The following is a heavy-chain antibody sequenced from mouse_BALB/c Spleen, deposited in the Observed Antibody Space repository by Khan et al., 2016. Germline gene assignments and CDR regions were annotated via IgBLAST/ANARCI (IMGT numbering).Heavy chain of an antibody. CDR1: GFTFSSFG. CDR3: ARYYRYDDAMDY. V-gene: IGHV5-17*02. CDR2: ISSGSSTI. Sequence: EVELVESGGGLVQPGGSRKLSCAASGFTFSSFGMHWVRQAPEKGLEWVAYISSGSSTIYYADTVKGRFTISRDNPKNTLFLQMTSLRSEDTAMYYCARYYRYDDAMDYWGQGTSVTVSS. D-gene: IGHD2-14*01. J-gene: IGHJ4*01.